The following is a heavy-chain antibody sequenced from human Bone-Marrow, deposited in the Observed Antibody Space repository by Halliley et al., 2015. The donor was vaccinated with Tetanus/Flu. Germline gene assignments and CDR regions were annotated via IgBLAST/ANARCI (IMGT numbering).Heavy chain of an antibody. V-gene: IGHV3-11*01. Sequence: SLRLSCAASGFTFSDYYMTWVRQAPGQGLEWLSYISYGGNTIFYANSVKGRFTISRDTAKTSLYLQMHSLRVEVTAVYYCARGKEYSSSRYWPIIHGWGQGTLVTLPS. D-gene: IGHD6-13*01. CDR2: ISYGGNTI. CDR1: GFTFSDYY. CDR3: ARGKEYSSSRYWPIIHG. J-gene: IGHJ1*01.